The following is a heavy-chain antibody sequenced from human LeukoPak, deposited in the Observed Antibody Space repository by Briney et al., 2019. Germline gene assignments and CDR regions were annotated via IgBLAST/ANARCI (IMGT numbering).Heavy chain of an antibody. CDR1: GGSFSGYY. CDR2: INHSGST. D-gene: IGHD2-2*02. CDR3: ARGGGVLSAAISSPFDY. Sequence: NPSETLSLTCAVYGGSFSGYYWSWIRQPPGKGLEWIGEINHSGSTNYNPSLKSRVTISVDRSKNQFSLKLSSVTAADTAVYYCARGGGVLSAAISSPFDYWGQGTLVTVSS. J-gene: IGHJ4*02. V-gene: IGHV4-34*01.